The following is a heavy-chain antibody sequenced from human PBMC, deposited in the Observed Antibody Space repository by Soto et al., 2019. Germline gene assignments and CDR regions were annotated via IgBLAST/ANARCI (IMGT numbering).Heavy chain of an antibody. CDR1: GGSISSSSYY. V-gene: IGHV4-39*01. CDR3: ARHTPAISISDH. D-gene: IGHD2-15*01. CDR2: IYYRGST. J-gene: IGHJ4*02. Sequence: QLQLQESGPGLVKPSETLSLTCTVSGGSISSSSYYWGWIRQPPGKGLEWIGSIYYRGSTYYNPALKSRVTISIDTSKNRCSLKLSSVTAADTAVYYCARHTPAISISDHGGQGTLVTVSS.